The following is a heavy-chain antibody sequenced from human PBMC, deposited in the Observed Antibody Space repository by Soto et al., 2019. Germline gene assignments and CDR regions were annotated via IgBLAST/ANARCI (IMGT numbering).Heavy chain of an antibody. Sequence: EVQLVESGGGLVQPGGSLRLSCAASGFTFSSYAMSWVRQAPGKGLEWVSAISGSGGSTYYADSVKGRFTISRDNSKNTLYLQMNSLRAEDTAVYYCAKDGFTYYYDSSGYYYFDYWGQGTLVTVSS. CDR2: ISGSGGST. V-gene: IGHV3-23*04. CDR1: GFTFSSYA. J-gene: IGHJ4*02. CDR3: AKDGFTYYYDSSGYYYFDY. D-gene: IGHD3-22*01.